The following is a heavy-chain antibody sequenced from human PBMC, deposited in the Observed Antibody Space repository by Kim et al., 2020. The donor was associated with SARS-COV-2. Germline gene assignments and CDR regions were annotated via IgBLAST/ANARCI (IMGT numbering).Heavy chain of an antibody. CDR1: GYTFTSYG. V-gene: IGHV1-18*01. CDR3: ARYQLPRDTATLSVDP. J-gene: IGHJ5*02. CDR2: ISAYNGNT. D-gene: IGHD5-18*01. Sequence: ASVKVSCKASGYTFTSYGISWVRQAPGQGLEWMGWISAYNGNTNYAQKLQGRVTMTTDTSTSTAYMELRSLRSDDTAVYYCARYQLPRDTATLSVDPWGQGTLVTVSS.